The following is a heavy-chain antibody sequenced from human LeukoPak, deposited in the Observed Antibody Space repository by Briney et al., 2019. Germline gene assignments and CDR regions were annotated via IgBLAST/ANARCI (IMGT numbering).Heavy chain of an antibody. CDR2: INPSSGGT. D-gene: IGHD7-27*01. CDR1: GYSFTGYY. CDR3: ARETGGSFEYFDY. Sequence: ASVKVSCKASGYSFTGYYTNWLRQAPGQGLEWMGRINPSSGGTNYAQKFQGRVTMTRDTSITTAYMGLSSLRSDDTAVYYCARETGGSFEYFDYWGQGTLVTVSS. V-gene: IGHV1-2*06. J-gene: IGHJ4*02.